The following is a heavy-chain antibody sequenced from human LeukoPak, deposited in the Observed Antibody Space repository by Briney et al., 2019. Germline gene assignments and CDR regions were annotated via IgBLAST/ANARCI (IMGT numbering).Heavy chain of an antibody. Sequence: ASVKVSCKASGGTFSSYAISWVRQAPGQGLEWMGGIIPIFGTANYAQKFQGRVTITADKSTSTAYMELSSLRSEDTAVYYCASTIAAAGTGLGYWGQGTLVTVSS. CDR1: GGTFSSYA. D-gene: IGHD6-13*01. CDR2: IIPIFGTA. CDR3: ASTIAAAGTGLGY. V-gene: IGHV1-69*06. J-gene: IGHJ4*02.